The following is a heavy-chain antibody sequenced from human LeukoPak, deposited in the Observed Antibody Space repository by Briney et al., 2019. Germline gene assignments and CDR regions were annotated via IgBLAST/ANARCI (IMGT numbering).Heavy chain of an antibody. Sequence: SQTLSLTCAISGDSVSSNSAAWNWIRQSPSRGLEWLGRTYYRSKWYNDYAVSVKSRITINPDTSKNQLSLQLNSVTPEDRAVYYCARMGCSGTTCSLDNWGQGTPVTVSS. CDR3: ARMGCSGTTCSLDN. J-gene: IGHJ4*02. V-gene: IGHV6-1*01. D-gene: IGHD2-2*01. CDR2: TYYRSKWYN. CDR1: GDSVSSNSAA.